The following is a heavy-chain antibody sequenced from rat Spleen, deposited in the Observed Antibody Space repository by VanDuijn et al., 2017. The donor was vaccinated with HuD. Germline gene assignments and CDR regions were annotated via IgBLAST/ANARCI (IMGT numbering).Heavy chain of an antibody. D-gene: IGHD3-1*01. CDR1: GFTFSNYY. CDR3: ARLLTPFDY. CDR2: ISTSGSRT. V-gene: IGHV5-25*01. Sequence: EVQLVESGGGLVQPGRSLKLSCAASGFTFSNYYMARVRQAPKKGLEWVATISTSGSRTYYPDSVKGRFTISRDNAKSSLYLQMNSLKSEDTATYYCARLLTPFDYWGQGVMVTVSS. J-gene: IGHJ2*01.